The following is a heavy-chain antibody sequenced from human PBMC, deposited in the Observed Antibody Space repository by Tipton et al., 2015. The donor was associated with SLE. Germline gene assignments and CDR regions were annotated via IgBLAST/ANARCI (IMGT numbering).Heavy chain of an antibody. CDR3: ARIEDFWSGRIDY. J-gene: IGHJ4*02. CDR2: ISYSGDT. V-gene: IGHV4-39*07. D-gene: IGHD3-3*01. CDR1: GDSITNSNYN. Sequence: LRLSCTVSGDSITNSNYNWGWIRQSPGKGLEWIGSISYSGDTNYNPSLMSRVTIPRDTSKNQFSLKLGFVTAADTAFYYCARIEDFWSGRIDYWGQGTLITVSS.